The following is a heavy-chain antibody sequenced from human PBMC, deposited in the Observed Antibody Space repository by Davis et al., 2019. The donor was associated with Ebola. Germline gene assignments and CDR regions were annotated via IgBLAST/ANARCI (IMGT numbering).Heavy chain of an antibody. Sequence: LSCAVYGGSFSGYYWSWLRQPPGKGLEWIGEINHSGSTNYNPSLKSRVTISVDTSKNQFSLKLSSVTAADTAVYYCARARFYYYGMDVWGQGTTVTVSS. CDR3: ARARFYYYGMDV. CDR2: INHSGST. J-gene: IGHJ6*02. V-gene: IGHV4-34*01. CDR1: GGSFSGYY.